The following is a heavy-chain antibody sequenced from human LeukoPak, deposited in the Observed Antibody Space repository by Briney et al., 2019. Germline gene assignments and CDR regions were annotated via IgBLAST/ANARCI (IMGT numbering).Heavy chain of an antibody. Sequence: ASVNVSCKASGYTFTSYGISWVRQAPGQGLEWMGCISADNGDTNYAQNLQGRVTMTTDTSTSTAYMELRSLRSDDSAVYYCARTEIAVAGTGGDYYYYYGIDVWGQGTTVTVSS. D-gene: IGHD6-13*01. CDR1: GYTFTSYG. V-gene: IGHV1-18*01. J-gene: IGHJ6*02. CDR3: ARTEIAVAGTGGDYYYYYGIDV. CDR2: ISADNGDT.